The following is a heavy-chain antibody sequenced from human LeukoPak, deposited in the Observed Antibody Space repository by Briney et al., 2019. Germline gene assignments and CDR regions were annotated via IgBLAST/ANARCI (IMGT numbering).Heavy chain of an antibody. V-gene: IGHV3-23*01. D-gene: IGHD6-13*01. CDR3: AKDQKSSTWYFFDY. J-gene: IGHJ4*02. CDR2: LSDSGGGT. CDR1: GFTCSGYV. Sequence: GGTLSFSCAAAGFTCSGYVMNWVRPAPGKGLEWRSALSDSGGGTYYAVYVRGRFTISRDNSKNTLYLQMNSLRAEDTAVYYCAKDQKSSTWYFFDYWGQGALVTVSS.